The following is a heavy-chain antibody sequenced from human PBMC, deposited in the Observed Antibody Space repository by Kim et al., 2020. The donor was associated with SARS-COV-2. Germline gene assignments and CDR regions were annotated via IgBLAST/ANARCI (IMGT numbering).Heavy chain of an antibody. CDR2: IYHSGST. V-gene: IGHV4-4*02. CDR3: ARSIAAAGTTMDILVDY. J-gene: IGHJ4*02. D-gene: IGHD6-13*01. CDR1: GGSISSSNW. Sequence: SETLSLTCAVSGGSISSSNWWSWVRQPPGKGLEWIGEIYHSGSTNYNPSLKSRVTISVDKSKNQFSLKLSSVTAADTAVYYCARSIAAAGTTMDILVDYWGQGTLVTVSS.